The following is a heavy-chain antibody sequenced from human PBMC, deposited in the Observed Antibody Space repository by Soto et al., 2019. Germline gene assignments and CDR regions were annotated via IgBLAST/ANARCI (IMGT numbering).Heavy chain of an antibody. CDR3: ARVLTGIAFSDY. D-gene: IGHD1-20*01. J-gene: IGHJ4*02. V-gene: IGHV4-30-4*01. CDR1: GGSISSGDYY. Sequence: SETLSLTCTVSGGSISSGDYYWSWIRQPPGKGLEWIGYIYYSGSTYYNPSLKSRVTISVDTSKKQFSLKLSSVTAADTAVYYCARVLTGIAFSDYWGQGTLVTVSS. CDR2: IYYSGST.